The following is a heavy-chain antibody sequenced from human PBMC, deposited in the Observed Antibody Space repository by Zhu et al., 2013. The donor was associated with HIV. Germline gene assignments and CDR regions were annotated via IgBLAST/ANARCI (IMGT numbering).Heavy chain of an antibody. CDR3: ARAYYYDSSGSYQYFDY. CDR1: GGSISSGGYS. CDR2: IYHSGST. D-gene: IGHD3-22*01. V-gene: IGHV4-30-2*01. Sequence: QVQLQESGSGLVKPSQTLSLTCAVSGGSISSGGYSWSWIRQPPGKGLEWIGYIYHSGSTYYNPSLKSRVTISVDRSKNQFSLKLSSVTAADTAVYYCARAYYYDSSGSYQYFDYWGQGTLVTVSS. J-gene: IGHJ4*02.